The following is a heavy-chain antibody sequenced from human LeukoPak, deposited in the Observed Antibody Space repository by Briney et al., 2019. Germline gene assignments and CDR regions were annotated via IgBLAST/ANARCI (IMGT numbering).Heavy chain of an antibody. D-gene: IGHD4-17*01. CDR1: AGSISSGGYY. CDR2: IFYSGST. CDR3: AREWDGDYGHYFDY. V-gene: IGHV4-31*03. J-gene: IGHJ4*02. Sequence: SPTLSLTCTVSAGSISSGGYYWSWIRQPPGKGLEWIGYIFYSGSTYYNPSLKSRVTISVDTSKNQSSLKLSSVTAADTAVYYCAREWDGDYGHYFDYWGQGTLVTVSS.